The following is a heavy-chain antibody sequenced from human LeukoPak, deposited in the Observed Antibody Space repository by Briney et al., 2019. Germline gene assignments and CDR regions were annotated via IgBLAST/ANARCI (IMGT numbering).Heavy chain of an antibody. J-gene: IGHJ6*02. V-gene: IGHV1-2*02. D-gene: IGHD5-12*01. Sequence: ASLKVSCKASGYTFTSYYMHWVRQAPRQGLEWMGWINPNSGGTNYAQKFQGRVTMTRDTSISTAYMELSRLRSDDTAVYYCARSDSGYDALIYYYYGMDVWGQGTTATVSS. CDR3: ARSDSGYDALIYYYYGMDV. CDR1: GYTFTSYY. CDR2: INPNSGGT.